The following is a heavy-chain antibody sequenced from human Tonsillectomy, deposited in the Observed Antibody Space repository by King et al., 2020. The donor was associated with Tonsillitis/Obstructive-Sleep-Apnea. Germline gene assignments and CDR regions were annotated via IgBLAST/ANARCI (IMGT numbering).Heavy chain of an antibody. J-gene: IGHJ6*03. Sequence: VQLVESGGGLVQPGGSLRLSCAASGFTFSSYSMNWVRQAPGKGLEWVSYISSSSSTIYYADSVKGRFTISRDNAKNSLYLQMNSLRDEDTAVYYCARVLGFWSGYSYSYYRDVWGKGPTVPVSS. V-gene: IGHV3-48*02. CDR2: ISSSSSTI. D-gene: IGHD3-3*01. CDR3: ARVLGFWSGYSYSYYRDV. CDR1: GFTFSSYS.